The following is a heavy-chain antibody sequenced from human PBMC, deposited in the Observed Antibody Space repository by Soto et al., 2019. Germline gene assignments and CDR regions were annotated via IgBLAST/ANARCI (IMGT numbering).Heavy chain of an antibody. D-gene: IGHD3-9*01. V-gene: IGHV3-21*01. CDR1: GFTFSSYS. Sequence: GGSLRLSCAASGFTFSSYSMNWVRQAPGKGLEWVSSISSSSSYIYYADSVKGRFTISRDNAKNSLYLQMNSLRAEDTAVYYCARVYDILTGSYLGMDVWGKGTTVTVSS. CDR3: ARVYDILTGSYLGMDV. CDR2: ISSSSSYI. J-gene: IGHJ6*03.